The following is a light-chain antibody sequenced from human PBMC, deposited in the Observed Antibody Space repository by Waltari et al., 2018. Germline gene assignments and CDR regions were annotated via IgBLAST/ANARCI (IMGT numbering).Light chain of an antibody. CDR3: QQYDGSVLT. J-gene: IGKJ4*01. CDR2: HAS. CDR1: QSVGTS. V-gene: IGKV3-20*01. Sequence: EIVLTQSPGTLSLSPGDRATLSCRASQSVGTSLAWYQQKPGQAPRLLIYHASVWATGIPDRFSGGGSGTDFTLTISRLEPEDFAMYYCQQYDGSVLTFGGGTKVEL.